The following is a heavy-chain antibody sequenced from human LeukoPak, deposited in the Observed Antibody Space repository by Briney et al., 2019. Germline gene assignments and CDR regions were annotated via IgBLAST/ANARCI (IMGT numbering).Heavy chain of an antibody. CDR1: GFTFSSYA. J-gene: IGHJ4*02. V-gene: IGHV3-30-3*01. Sequence: PGGSLRLSCAASGFTFSSYAMHWVRQAPGKGLEWVAVISYDGSNKYYADSVKGRFTISRDNSKNTLYLQMNSLRAEDTAVYYCARDPSYDSSGYLYWGQGTLVTVSS. CDR2: ISYDGSNK. D-gene: IGHD3-22*01. CDR3: ARDPSYDSSGYLY.